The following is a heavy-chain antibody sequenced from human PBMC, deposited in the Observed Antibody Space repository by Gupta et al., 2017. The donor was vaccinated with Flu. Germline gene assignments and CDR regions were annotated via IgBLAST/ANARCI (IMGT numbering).Heavy chain of an antibody. CDR3: ASEIALAGFDY. J-gene: IGHJ4*02. CDR2: TNPNNGGS. Sequence: QVHLVQSGAEVKKPGASVRVSCKASEYSFTDYYIHWVRQAPGQGLEWMGWTNPNNGGSNYAQKFQGRVTMTSDTSISTAYMELSGLRSDDTAVYYCASEIALAGFDYWGQGTLVTVSS. D-gene: IGHD6-19*01. V-gene: IGHV1-2*02. CDR1: EYSFTDYY.